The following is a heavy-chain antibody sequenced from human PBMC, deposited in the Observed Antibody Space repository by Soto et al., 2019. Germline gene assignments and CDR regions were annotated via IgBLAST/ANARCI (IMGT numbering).Heavy chain of an antibody. CDR1: GFTFSSYA. V-gene: IGHV3-64D*08. CDR3: VKPPEVAGTLFYYFDY. D-gene: IGHD6-19*01. CDR2: ISSNGGST. J-gene: IGHJ4*02. Sequence: EVQLVESGGGLVQPGGSLRLSCSASGFTFSSYAMHWVRQAPGKGLEYVSAISSNGGSTYYADSVKGRFTISRDNSKNTLYLQMSSLRAEDTAVYYCVKPPEVAGTLFYYFDYWGQGTLVTVSS.